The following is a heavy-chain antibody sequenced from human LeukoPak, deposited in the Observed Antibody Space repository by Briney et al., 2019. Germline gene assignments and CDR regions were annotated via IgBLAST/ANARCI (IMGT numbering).Heavy chain of an antibody. J-gene: IGHJ3*02. CDR1: GFTLSSYA. CDR2: ISSSSSDI. CDR3: VTDYGGSSGAFDI. Sequence: GESLRLSCTGSGFTLSSYAMNWVRRAPGQGLEWVSSISSSSSDIYYTDSVKGRFTISRDNAKNSLYLQMNSLRAEDTVVYYCVTDYGGSSGAFDIWGHGTMVTVSS. D-gene: IGHD4-23*01. V-gene: IGHV3-21*01.